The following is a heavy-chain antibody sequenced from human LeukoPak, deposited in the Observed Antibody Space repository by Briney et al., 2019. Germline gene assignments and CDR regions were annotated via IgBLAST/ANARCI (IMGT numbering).Heavy chain of an antibody. Sequence: GGSLRLSCAASGFTFSSYWMSWVRQAPGKGLEWVANINQGASEKYYVDSVKGRFTISRDNAKNSLSLQMNSLRAEDTAVYYCARDRNDFWSGYFDYWGQGILVTVSS. CDR1: GFTFSSYW. CDR2: INQGASEK. D-gene: IGHD3-3*01. J-gene: IGHJ4*02. CDR3: ARDRNDFWSGYFDY. V-gene: IGHV3-7*01.